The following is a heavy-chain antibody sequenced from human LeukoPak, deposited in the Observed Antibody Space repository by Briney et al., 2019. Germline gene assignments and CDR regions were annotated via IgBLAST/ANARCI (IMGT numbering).Heavy chain of an antibody. CDR2: IYTSGST. CDR3: ASCSGGSCYGYFDY. J-gene: IGHJ4*02. Sequence: NPSETLSLTCTVSGGSISSYYWSWIRQPAGKGLEWIGRIYTSGSTNYNPSLKSRVTISVDTSKNQFSLKLSSVTAADTAVYYCASCSGGSCYGYFDYWGQGTLVTVSS. CDR1: GGSISSYY. D-gene: IGHD2-15*01. V-gene: IGHV4-4*07.